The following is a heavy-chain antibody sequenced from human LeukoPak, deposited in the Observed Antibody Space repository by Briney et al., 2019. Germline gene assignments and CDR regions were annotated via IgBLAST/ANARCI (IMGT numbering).Heavy chain of an antibody. CDR1: GFTFSSNY. CDR3: ARGTPAHDY. Sequence: SGGSLRLSCAASGFTFSSNYMSWVRQAPGKGLEWVSVIYSGGSTDYADSVKGRFTISRDNSKNTLDLQMSGLRAEDTAVYYCARGTPAHDYWGQGTLVTVSP. J-gene: IGHJ4*02. V-gene: IGHV3-66*01. CDR2: IYSGGST.